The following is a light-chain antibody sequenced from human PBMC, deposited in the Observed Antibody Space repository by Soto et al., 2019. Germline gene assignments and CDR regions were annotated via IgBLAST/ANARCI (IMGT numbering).Light chain of an antibody. V-gene: IGKV3-15*01. CDR1: QSVSRN. CDR2: GAS. J-gene: IGKJ1*01. Sequence: EIVLTQSPGTLSVSPGERATLSCRASQSVSRNLAWYQQKPGQAPRLLIHGASTRATGIPARFSGSGSGTEFTLTISSLQSEDFAVYYCQQYNNWPPWTFGQGTKVDIK. CDR3: QQYNNWPPWT.